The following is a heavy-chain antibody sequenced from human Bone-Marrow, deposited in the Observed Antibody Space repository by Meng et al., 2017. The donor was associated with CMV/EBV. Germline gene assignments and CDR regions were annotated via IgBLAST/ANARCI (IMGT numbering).Heavy chain of an antibody. D-gene: IGHD4-23*01. J-gene: IGHJ6*02. V-gene: IGHV3-9*01. CDR1: GFTFDDYA. CDR3: ARGGNSGYYYGMDV. Sequence: GGSLRLSCAASGFTFDDYAMHWVRQAPGKGLEWVSGISWNSGSIGYADSVKGRFTISRDNAKNSLYLQMNSLRAEDTAVYYCARGGNSGYYYGMDVWGQGTTVTVSS. CDR2: ISWNSGSI.